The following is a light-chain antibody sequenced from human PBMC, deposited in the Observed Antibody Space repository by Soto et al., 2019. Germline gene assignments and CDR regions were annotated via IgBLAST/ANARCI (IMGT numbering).Light chain of an antibody. J-gene: IGKJ1*01. CDR1: QSISIW. CDR2: DVS. Sequence: DIQMTQSPSTLSASVGDRVTITCRARQSISIWLAWYQQKPGKAPKLLIYDVSALKRGVPPRFSGSGSGTEFTLTISSLQPDDFATYYCQQYDSFSVTFGQGTKVDIK. CDR3: QQYDSFSVT. V-gene: IGKV1-5*01.